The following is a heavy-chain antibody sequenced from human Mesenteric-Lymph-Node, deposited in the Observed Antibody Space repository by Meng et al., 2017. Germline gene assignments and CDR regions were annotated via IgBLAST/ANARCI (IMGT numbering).Heavy chain of an antibody. CDR3: ARGRGPGLWFGELFFYFDY. J-gene: IGHJ4*02. V-gene: IGHV3-21*01. D-gene: IGHD3-10*01. Sequence: GESLKISCAASGFTFSIYYMNWVRQAPGKGLEWVSSISSSVTYTYYADSVKGRFTISRDNAKNSLYLQMNSLRAEDTAVYYCARGRGPGLWFGELFFYFDYWGQGTLVTVSS. CDR1: GFTFSIYY. CDR2: ISSSVTYT.